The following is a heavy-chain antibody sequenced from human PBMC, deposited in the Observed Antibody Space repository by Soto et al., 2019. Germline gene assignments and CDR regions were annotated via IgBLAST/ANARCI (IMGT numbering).Heavy chain of an antibody. CDR3: AIGITIFGVVAYGMDV. D-gene: IGHD3-3*01. J-gene: IGHJ6*02. CDR1: GYTFTSYG. V-gene: IGHV1-18*04. Sequence: ASVKVSCKASGYTFTSYGISWVRQAPGQGLEWMGWISAYNGNTNYAQKLQGRVTMTTDTSTSTAYMELRSLRSDDTAVYYCAIGITIFGVVAYGMDVWGQGTTVTV. CDR2: ISAYNGNT.